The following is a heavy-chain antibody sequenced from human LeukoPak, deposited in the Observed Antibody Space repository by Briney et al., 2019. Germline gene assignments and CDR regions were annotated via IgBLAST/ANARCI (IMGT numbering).Heavy chain of an antibody. CDR1: GFTFSSYG. D-gene: IGHD5-12*01. CDR3: ARDREVDGMDV. Sequence: PGGSLRLSCAASGFTFSSYGMHWVRQAPGKGLEWVAVISYDGSNKYYADSVKGRFTISRDNAKNSLYLQMNSLRAEDTAVYYCARDREVDGMDVWGQGTTVTVSS. CDR2: ISYDGSNK. V-gene: IGHV3-30*03. J-gene: IGHJ6*02.